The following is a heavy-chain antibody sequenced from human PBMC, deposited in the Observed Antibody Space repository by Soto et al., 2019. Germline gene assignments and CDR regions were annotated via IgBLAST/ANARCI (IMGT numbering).Heavy chain of an antibody. CDR1: GYSFTSYW. V-gene: IGHV5-51*01. Sequence: GESLKISCQGSGYSFTSYWIGWVRQMPGKGLEWMGIIYPGDSDTRYSPSFQGQVTISADKSISTAYLQWSSLKASDTAMYYCARGRTGTTRHYYGMDVWGQGTTVTVSS. CDR2: IYPGDSDT. CDR3: ARGRTGTTRHYYGMDV. D-gene: IGHD1-7*01. J-gene: IGHJ6*02.